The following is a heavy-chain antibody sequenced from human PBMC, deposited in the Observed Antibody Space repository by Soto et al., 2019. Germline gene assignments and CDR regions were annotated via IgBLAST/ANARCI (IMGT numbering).Heavy chain of an antibody. V-gene: IGHV4-61*01. Sequence: QVQLQESGPGLVKPSETLSLTCTVSGGSVSSGSYYWSWIRQPPGKGLEWIGYIHYSGSTNYNPSLKSRVTISVDTSKNPFSRKRSSVTAADTAVYYCAREPGRDYYSYYAMDVWGQGTTVTVSS. J-gene: IGHJ6*02. D-gene: IGHD1-26*01. CDR2: IHYSGST. CDR1: GGSVSSGSYY. CDR3: AREPGRDYYSYYAMDV.